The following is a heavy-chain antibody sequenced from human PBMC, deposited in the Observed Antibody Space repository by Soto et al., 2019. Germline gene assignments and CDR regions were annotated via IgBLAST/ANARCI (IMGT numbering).Heavy chain of an antibody. CDR2: INPSGGST. CDR3: ARGSTIVVAQHPFDY. V-gene: IGHV1-46*01. CDR1: GYTFTSYY. J-gene: IGHJ4*02. Sequence: ASVKVSCKASGYTFTSYYMHWVRQAPGQGLEWMGIINPSGGSTSYAQKFQGRVTMTRDTSTSTVYMELSSLRSEDTAVYYCARGSTIVVAQHPFDYWGQGTLVTVSS. D-gene: IGHD3-22*01.